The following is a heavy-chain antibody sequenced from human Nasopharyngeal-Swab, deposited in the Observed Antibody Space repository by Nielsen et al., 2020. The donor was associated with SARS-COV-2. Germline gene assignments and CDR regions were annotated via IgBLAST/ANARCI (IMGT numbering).Heavy chain of an antibody. V-gene: IGHV3-48*01. CDR1: GFPLKNYN. CDR3: AKVAGAMPENDH. J-gene: IGHJ4*02. Sequence: GESLKISCAVSGFPLKNYNMNWVRQAPGKGLEWVAYISTTSSSIYYADSVRGRFTISRDNATNLLYLEMNSLRVEDTAVYFCAKVAGAMPENDHWGQGTLVTVSS. CDR2: ISTTSSSI. D-gene: IGHD2-2*01.